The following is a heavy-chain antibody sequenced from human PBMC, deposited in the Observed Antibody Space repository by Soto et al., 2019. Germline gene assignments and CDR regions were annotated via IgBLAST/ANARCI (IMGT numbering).Heavy chain of an antibody. D-gene: IGHD6-19*01. J-gene: IGHJ4*02. Sequence: ASVKVSCKASGYTFTSYGISWVRQAPGQGLEWMGWISAYNGNTNYAQKLQGRVTMTTDTSTSTAYMELRSLRSDDTAVYYCARDRSPYSSGWYRSRQFYWGQGTLVTVSS. V-gene: IGHV1-18*01. CDR3: ARDRSPYSSGWYRSRQFY. CDR1: GYTFTSYG. CDR2: ISAYNGNT.